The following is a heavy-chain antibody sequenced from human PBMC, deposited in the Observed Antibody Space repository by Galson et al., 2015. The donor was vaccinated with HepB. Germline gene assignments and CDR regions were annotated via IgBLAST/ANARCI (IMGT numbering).Heavy chain of an antibody. J-gene: IGHJ3*02. CDR1: GDSVSSNSAT. D-gene: IGHD6-6*01. V-gene: IGHV6-1*01. Sequence: CAISGDSVSSNSATWNWIRQSPSRGLEWLGRTYYRSKWYNDYAVSVKSQITVNPDTSKNQFSLQLNSVTPEDTAVCYCARDERSGSSVAFDIWGQGTMVTVSS. CDR3: ARDERSGSSVAFDI. CDR2: TYYRSKWYN.